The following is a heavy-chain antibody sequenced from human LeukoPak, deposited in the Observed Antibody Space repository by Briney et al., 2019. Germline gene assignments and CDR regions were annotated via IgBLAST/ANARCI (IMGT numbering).Heavy chain of an antibody. CDR2: INHSGST. CDR3: ARSPQGYYYGSGSYYLDY. D-gene: IGHD3-10*01. V-gene: IGHV4-34*01. J-gene: IGHJ4*02. CDR1: GGSFSGYY. Sequence: KTSETLSLTCAVYGGSFSGYYWGWIRQPPGKGLEWIGEINHSGSTNYNPSLKSRVTISVDTSKNQFSLKLSSVTAADTAVYYCARSPQGYYYGSGSYYLDYWGQGTLVTVSS.